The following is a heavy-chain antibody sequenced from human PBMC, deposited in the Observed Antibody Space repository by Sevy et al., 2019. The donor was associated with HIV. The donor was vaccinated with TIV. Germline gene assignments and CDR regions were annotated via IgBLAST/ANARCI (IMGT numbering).Heavy chain of an antibody. CDR3: AREGCSRPHDY. J-gene: IGHJ4*02. Sequence: GGSLRLSCAASGFAFYEYSMSWIHQAPGKGLEWVATLSFGCGKINYADSMKGRFTISRDNSKNSFYLQMDNLRVEDTALYYCAREGCSRPHDYWGQGTRVTVSS. D-gene: IGHD2-8*01. CDR2: LSFGCGKI. CDR1: GFAFYEYS. V-gene: IGHV3-23*01.